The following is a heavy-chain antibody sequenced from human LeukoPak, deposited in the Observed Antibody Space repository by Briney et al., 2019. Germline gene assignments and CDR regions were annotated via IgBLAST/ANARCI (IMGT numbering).Heavy chain of an antibody. CDR1: GGSISSGSYY. J-gene: IGHJ6*03. CDR2: IYTSGST. Sequence: SETLSLTCTVSGGSISSGSYYWSWIRQPAGKGLEWIGRIYTSGSTNYNPSLKSRVTISVDTSKNQFSLKLSSVTAADTAVYYCARSEYCSSTSCHPPDYYYYMDVWGKGTTVTVSS. CDR3: ARSEYCSSTSCHPPDYYYYMDV. V-gene: IGHV4-61*02. D-gene: IGHD2-2*01.